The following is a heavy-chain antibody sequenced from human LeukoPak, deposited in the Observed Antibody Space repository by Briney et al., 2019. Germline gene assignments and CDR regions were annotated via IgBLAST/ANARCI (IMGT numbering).Heavy chain of an antibody. CDR1: GFTFSSYG. J-gene: IGHJ5*02. Sequence: GGSLRLSCAASGFTFSSYGMHWVRQAPGKGLEWVSFIRYDGSNKYYADSVKGRFTISRDNSKNTLYLQMNSLRAEDTAVYYCAKGLLRFLERSCHPWRQGTLVSVPS. V-gene: IGHV3-30*02. CDR2: IRYDGSNK. D-gene: IGHD3-3*01. CDR3: AKGLLRFLERSCHP.